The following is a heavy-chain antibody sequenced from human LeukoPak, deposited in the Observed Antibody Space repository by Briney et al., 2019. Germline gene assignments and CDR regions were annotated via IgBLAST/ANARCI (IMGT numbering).Heavy chain of an antibody. D-gene: IGHD3-22*01. CDR1: GYSISSGYY. CDR3: AREDYYDSSGYSH. CDR2: IYHSGST. Sequence: PSETLSLTCAVSGYSISSGYYWGWIRPPPGKGLEWIGSIYHSGSTYYNPSLKSRVTISVDTSKNQFSLKLSSVTAADTAVYYCAREDYYDSSGYSHWGQGTLVTVSS. J-gene: IGHJ4*02. V-gene: IGHV4-38-2*02.